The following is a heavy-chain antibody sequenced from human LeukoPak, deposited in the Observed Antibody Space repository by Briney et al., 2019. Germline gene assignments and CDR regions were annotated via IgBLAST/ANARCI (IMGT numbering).Heavy chain of an antibody. CDR1: GGSISSYY. CDR2: IYYSGST. Sequence: SETLSLTCTVSGGSISSYYWSWIRQPPGKGLEWIGYIYYSGSTNYNPSLKSRVTISVDTSKNQFSLKLSSVTVADTAVYYCARAEMYSSGWYSWSGSGWFDPWGQGTLVTVSS. CDR3: ARAEMYSSGWYSWSGSGWFDP. J-gene: IGHJ5*02. V-gene: IGHV4-59*01. D-gene: IGHD6-19*01.